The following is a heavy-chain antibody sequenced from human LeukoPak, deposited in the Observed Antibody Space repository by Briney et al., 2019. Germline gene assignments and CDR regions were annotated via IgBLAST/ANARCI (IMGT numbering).Heavy chain of an antibody. D-gene: IGHD6-19*01. V-gene: IGHV3-7*01. CDR1: GFSFSSYW. CDR3: ARASAVAGTRDH. CDR2: IRQEVSDK. J-gene: IGHJ4*02. Sequence: GRSVRLSCTASGFSFSSYWMSWVRQAPGKGLEWVANIRQEVSDKYYVDSVKGRFTISRDDAKNSLYLQMNSLRAEDSALYYCARASAVAGTRDHWGQGTLVTVSS.